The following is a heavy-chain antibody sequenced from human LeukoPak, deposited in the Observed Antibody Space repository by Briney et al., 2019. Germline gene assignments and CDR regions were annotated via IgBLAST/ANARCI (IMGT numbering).Heavy chain of an antibody. Sequence: PGGSLRLSCAASGFTLSTFWMTWVRQAPGKGLEGVADIKQDGSEKYYVDSVKGRFTISRDNTKNSLYLQMNSLRAEDTAVYYCARGGGGSDYWGQGSLVTVSS. V-gene: IGHV3-7*04. CDR3: ARGGGGSDY. D-gene: IGHD3-16*01. CDR1: GFTLSTFW. J-gene: IGHJ4*02. CDR2: IKQDGSEK.